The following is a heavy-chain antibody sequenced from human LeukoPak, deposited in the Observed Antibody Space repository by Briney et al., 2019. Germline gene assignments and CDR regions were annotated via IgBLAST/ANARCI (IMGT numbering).Heavy chain of an antibody. V-gene: IGHV3-23*01. CDR2: ISVSGGST. CDR1: GFTFSSYA. CDR3: TTMSSPRSIGYYYFYFDY. D-gene: IGHD3-22*01. Sequence: GGSLRLSCAASGFTFSSYAMSWVRQAPGKGLEWVSAISVSGGSTYYADSVKGRFTISRDNSKNTLYLQMNSLRGEGSVVLYWTTMSSPRSIGYYYFYFDYWGQGNLVTVSS. J-gene: IGHJ4*02.